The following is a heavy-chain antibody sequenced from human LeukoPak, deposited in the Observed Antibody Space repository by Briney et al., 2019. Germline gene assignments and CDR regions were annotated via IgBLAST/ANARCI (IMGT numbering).Heavy chain of an antibody. CDR1: GGSISSSSYY. V-gene: IGHV4-39*07. Sequence: SETLSLTCTVSGGSISSSSYYWGWIRQPPGKGLEWIGSIYYSGSTYYNPSLKSRVTISVDTSKNQFSLKLSSVTATDTAVYYCAGSNYDYYYYMDVWGKGTTVTVSS. J-gene: IGHJ6*03. CDR2: IYYSGST. CDR3: AGSNYDYYYYMDV. D-gene: IGHD4-11*01.